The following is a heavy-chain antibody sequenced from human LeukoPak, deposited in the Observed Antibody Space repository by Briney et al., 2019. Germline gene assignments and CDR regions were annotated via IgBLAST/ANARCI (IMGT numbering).Heavy chain of an antibody. Sequence: GGSLRLSCVVSGLRFRNYGMHWVRQAPGKGLEWVAVIYYDGSNQYYADSVKGRFTVSRDNAKNTLYLQMNSLRAEDTAVYYCAKTRPLDSSSWSHGDYWGQGTLVTVSS. J-gene: IGHJ4*02. V-gene: IGHV3-33*06. D-gene: IGHD6-13*01. CDR3: AKTRPLDSSSWSHGDY. CDR2: IYYDGSNQ. CDR1: GLRFRNYG.